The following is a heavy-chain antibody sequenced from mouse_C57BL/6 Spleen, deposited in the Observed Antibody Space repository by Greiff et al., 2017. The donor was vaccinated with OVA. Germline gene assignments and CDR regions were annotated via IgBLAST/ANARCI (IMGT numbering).Heavy chain of an antibody. CDR2: IYPGDGDT. D-gene: IGHD2-3*01. CDR3: ARIYDGYLYAMDY. J-gene: IGHJ4*01. Sequence: QVQLQQSGAELVKPGASVKISCKASGYAFSSYWMNWVKQRPGKGLEWIGQIYPGDGDTNYNGKFKGKATLTVDKSSSTAYMQLSSLTSEDSAVDFCARIYDGYLYAMDYWGQGTSVTVSS. V-gene: IGHV1-80*01. CDR1: GYAFSSYW.